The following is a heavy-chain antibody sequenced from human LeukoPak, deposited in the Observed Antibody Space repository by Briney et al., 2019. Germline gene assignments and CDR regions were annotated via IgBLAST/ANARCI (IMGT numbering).Heavy chain of an antibody. CDR1: NFVFSDYY. J-gene: IGHJ5*02. CDR3: AREMDGEYGSGTFYDL. V-gene: IGHV3-11*01. Sequence: GGSLRLSCAASNFVFSDYYMSWVRQAPGKGQQWVSYISSGGDSIYYADSVRGRFTISRDNAKNSLYLQMNSLRADDTAVYYCAREMDGEYGSGTFYDLWGQGNMVTVSS. CDR2: ISSGGDSI. D-gene: IGHD3-10*01.